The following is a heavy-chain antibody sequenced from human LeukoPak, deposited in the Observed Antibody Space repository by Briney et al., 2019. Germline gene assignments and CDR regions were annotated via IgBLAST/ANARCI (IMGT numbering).Heavy chain of an antibody. D-gene: IGHD3-16*01. V-gene: IGHV1-69*05. CDR2: IIPIFGTA. CDR3: ARDGFRGVDAFDI. Sequence: SVKVSCKASGGTFSSYAIIWVRQAPGQGLEWMGGIIPIFGTANYAQKFQGRVTITTDESTSTAYMELSSLRSEDTAVYYCARDGFRGVDAFDIWGQGTMVTVSS. J-gene: IGHJ3*02. CDR1: GGTFSSYA.